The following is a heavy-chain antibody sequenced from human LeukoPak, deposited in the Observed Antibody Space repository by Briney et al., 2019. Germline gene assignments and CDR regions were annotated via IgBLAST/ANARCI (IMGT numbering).Heavy chain of an antibody. CDR2: INPSGGRT. Sequence: ASVKVSCKASGYTFTSYDINLVPQAPGQGVEWMGIINPSGGRTIYAQKFQGRVTMTRDTSTRTVYMELSSLRSEDTAVYYCARAIDMIVVVSGLDAFDIWGQGTMVTVSS. D-gene: IGHD3-22*01. CDR3: ARAIDMIVVVSGLDAFDI. J-gene: IGHJ3*02. V-gene: IGHV1-46*03. CDR1: GYTFTSYD.